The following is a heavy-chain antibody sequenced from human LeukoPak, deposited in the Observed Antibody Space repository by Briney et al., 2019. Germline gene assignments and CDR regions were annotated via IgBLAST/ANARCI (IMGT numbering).Heavy chain of an antibody. CDR3: ARDYGGIVTLDY. Sequence: GGSLRLSCAASGFTFNTYAISWVRQAPGKGLEWVSSITDGDDTTYHADSVKGRFIISRDNSKNTLYLQMNSLRAEDTAVYYCARDYGGIVTLDYWGQGTLVTVSS. D-gene: IGHD2/OR15-2a*01. CDR1: GFTFNTYA. CDR2: ITDGDDTT. V-gene: IGHV3-23*01. J-gene: IGHJ4*02.